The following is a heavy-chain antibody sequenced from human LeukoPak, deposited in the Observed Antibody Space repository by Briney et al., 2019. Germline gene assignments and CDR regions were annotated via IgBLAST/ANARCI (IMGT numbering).Heavy chain of an antibody. CDR2: TFTSGST. V-gene: IGHV4-4*07. Sequence: SETLSLTCTVSGGPISSYYWSWIRQPAGKGLEWIGRTFTSGSTHYNPSLKSRVTMSVDTSKNQFSLRLSSVTAADTAVYYCARVFDKDVWGKGTTVTVSS. CDR1: GGPISSYY. D-gene: IGHD2-21*01. J-gene: IGHJ6*03. CDR3: ARVFDKDV.